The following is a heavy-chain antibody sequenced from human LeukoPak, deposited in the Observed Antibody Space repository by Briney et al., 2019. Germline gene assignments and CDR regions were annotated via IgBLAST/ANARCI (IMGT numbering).Heavy chain of an antibody. J-gene: IGHJ3*02. CDR2: VDGGGGGT. CDR3: AKDRYYYDSSGYSDRHDAFDI. Sequence: GGSLRLSCAASGFTLSSYAMTWVRQAPGRGLEWVSSVDGGGGGTYYADSVKGRFTISRDNSKNTLYLQMNSLRAEDTVVYYCAKDRYYYDSSGYSDRHDAFDIWGQGTMVTVSS. V-gene: IGHV3-23*01. CDR1: GFTLSSYA. D-gene: IGHD3-22*01.